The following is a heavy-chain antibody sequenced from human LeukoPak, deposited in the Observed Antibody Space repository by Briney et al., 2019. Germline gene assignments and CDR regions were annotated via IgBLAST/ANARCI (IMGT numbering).Heavy chain of an antibody. CDR2: ITSSSNYI. CDR3: ARDQGDYGDFDY. CDR1: YTFISCYS. J-gene: IGHJ4*02. V-gene: IGHV3-21*01. D-gene: IGHD4-17*01. Sequence: GGSLRLSCAAAYTFISCYSMSWVRQAPGKGLEWVSSITSSSNYIYYSDSVKGRFTISRDNAKNSLYLQVNGLRVEDTAVYYCARDQGDYGDFDYWGQGTLVTVSS.